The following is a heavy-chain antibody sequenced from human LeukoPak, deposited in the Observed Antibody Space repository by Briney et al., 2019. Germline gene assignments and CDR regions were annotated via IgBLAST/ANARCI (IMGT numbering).Heavy chain of an antibody. Sequence: GGSLRLSCAASGFTFSNAWMSWVRQAPGKGLEWVGRIKSKTDGGTTDYAAPVKGRFTISRNDSKNTLYLQMNSLKTEDIAVYYCTTDVPPKHYDFWSGYYPYYYGMDVWGQGTTVTVSS. CDR2: IKSKTDGGTT. V-gene: IGHV3-15*01. CDR3: TTDVPPKHYDFWSGYYPYYYGMDV. D-gene: IGHD3-3*01. J-gene: IGHJ6*02. CDR1: GFTFSNAW.